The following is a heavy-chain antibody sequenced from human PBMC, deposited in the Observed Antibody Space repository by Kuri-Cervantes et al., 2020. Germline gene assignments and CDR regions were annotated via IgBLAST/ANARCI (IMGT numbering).Heavy chain of an antibody. CDR3: ARHAPSAAGTRKPFFDY. J-gene: IGHJ4*02. V-gene: IGHV4-61*01. Sequence: SETLSLTCTVSGGSVSSGSYYWSWIRQPPGKGLEWIGYIYYSGSTNYNPSLKSRVTISVDTSKNQFSLKLSSVTAADTAVYYCARHAPSAAGTRKPFFDYWGQGTLITVSS. CDR2: IYYSGST. CDR1: GGSVSSGSYY. D-gene: IGHD6-13*01.